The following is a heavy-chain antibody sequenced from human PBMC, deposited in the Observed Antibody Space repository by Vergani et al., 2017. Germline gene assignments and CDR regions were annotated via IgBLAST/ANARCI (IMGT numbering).Heavy chain of an antibody. CDR3: AKDYNIMGALHY. J-gene: IGHJ4*02. CDR2: IKQDGSEK. D-gene: IGHD3-22*01. V-gene: IGHV3-7*03. CDR1: GFTFSSYW. Sequence: EVQLVESGGGLVQPGGSLRLSCAASGFTFSSYWMSWVRQAPGKGLEWVANIKQDGSEKYYVDFVKGRFTISRDNAKNSLYLQMKTLRAEDTGVYYCAKDYNIMGALHYWGQGTLVAVSS.